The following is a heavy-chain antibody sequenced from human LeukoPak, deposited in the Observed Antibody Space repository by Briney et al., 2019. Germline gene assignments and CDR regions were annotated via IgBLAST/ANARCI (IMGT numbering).Heavy chain of an antibody. Sequence: GGSLRLSCAASGFTFSTYWMSWVRQAPGKWLEWVVNINQDGREKTHVDSVKGRFHISRDKPKKSLYLQMYSLRVGDTAVYYCARNAFDAWGQGTMVTVSS. V-gene: IGHV3-7*01. CDR3: ARNAFDA. CDR1: GFTFSTYW. CDR2: INQDGREK. J-gene: IGHJ3*01.